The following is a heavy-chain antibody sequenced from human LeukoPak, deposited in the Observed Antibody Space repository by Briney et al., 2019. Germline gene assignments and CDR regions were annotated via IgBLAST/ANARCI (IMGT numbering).Heavy chain of an antibody. V-gene: IGHV3-48*03. CDR2: TGSSTI. CDR1: QFTFMNYE. Sequence: PGGSLRLSCTTSQFTFMNYEVNWVRQAPGKGLEWISFTGSSTIQYADSVTGRFTISRDNAKNSLYLQRNSMRVEDTAVYYCASSKWFYFDSWGQGTLVTVSS. J-gene: IGHJ4*02. D-gene: IGHD3-22*01. CDR3: ASSKWFYFDS.